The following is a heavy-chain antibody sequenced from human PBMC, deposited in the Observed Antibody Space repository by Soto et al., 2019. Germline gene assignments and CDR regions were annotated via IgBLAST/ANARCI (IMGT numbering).Heavy chain of an antibody. CDR1: GGSVSSGSYY. CDR3: ARWEYSSGRRGKIDY. D-gene: IGHD6-19*01. J-gene: IGHJ4*02. V-gene: IGHV4-61*01. Sequence: QVQLQESGPGLVKPSETLSLTCTVSGGSVSSGSYYWSWIRQPPGKGLEWIGYIYYSGSTNYNPSLKSRVTISVHTSKNQFSLKLSSVTAADKAVYYCARWEYSSGRRGKIDYWGQGTLVTVSS. CDR2: IYYSGST.